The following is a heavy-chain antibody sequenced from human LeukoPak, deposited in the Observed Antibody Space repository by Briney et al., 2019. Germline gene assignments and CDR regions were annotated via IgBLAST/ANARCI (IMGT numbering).Heavy chain of an antibody. CDR1: GXTFSDYW. CDR2: IRQDGGEI. CDR3: ARGATYTSA. V-gene: IGHV3-7*05. J-gene: IGHJ5*02. Sequence: PGGSLRLSWASSGXTFSDYWMTWVRQAPGKRLEWVANIRQDGGEIYYVDSVKGRFTISRDNAKNSLYLQMNSLRAEDTGVYYCARGATYTSAWGQGTLVTVSS. D-gene: IGHD2-2*01.